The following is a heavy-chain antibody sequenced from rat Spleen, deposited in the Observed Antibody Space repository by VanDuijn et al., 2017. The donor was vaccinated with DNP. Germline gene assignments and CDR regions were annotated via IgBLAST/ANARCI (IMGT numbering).Heavy chain of an antibody. D-gene: IGHD1-4*01. CDR3: TRATGIKKVRAMEA. CDR1: GFSLTSYN. CDR2: IWTGGSA. J-gene: IGHJ4*01. V-gene: IGHV2-30*01. Sequence: QVQLKESGPGLVQPSQTLSLTCTVSGFSLTSYNVHWVRQPTGKGLEWMGIIWTGGSADYNSTLKSRLSISRDTSKGQVFLKMDSLQAEDTAIYFCTRATGIKKVRAMEAWGQGTSVTVSS.